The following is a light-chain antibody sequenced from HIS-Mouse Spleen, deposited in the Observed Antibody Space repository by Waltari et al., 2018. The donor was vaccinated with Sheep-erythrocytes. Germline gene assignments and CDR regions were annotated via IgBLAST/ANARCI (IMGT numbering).Light chain of an antibody. CDR2: EGS. V-gene: IGLV2-23*01. CDR3: CSYAGSSTYVV. CDR1: SSDVGGYNY. J-gene: IGLJ2*01. Sequence: QSALTQPRSVSGSPGQSVTISCTGTSSDVGGYNYVSWYQQHPGKAPKLMIYEGSKRPSGVSNRFSGSKSGNTASLTISGLQAEDDADYYCCSYAGSSTYVVFGGGTKLTVL.